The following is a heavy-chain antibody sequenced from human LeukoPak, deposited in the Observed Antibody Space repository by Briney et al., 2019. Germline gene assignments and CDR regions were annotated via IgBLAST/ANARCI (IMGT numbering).Heavy chain of an antibody. CDR3: AKVGAAGTAYYFDY. CDR1: RFTFSSYG. CDR2: IRYDGSKK. V-gene: IGHV3-30*02. Sequence: GGSLRLSCAASRFTFSSYGMHWVRQAPGKGLEWVAFIRYDGSKKHYADSVKGRFTISRDNSKNTVYLQMNSLRTEDTAVYYCAKVGAAGTAYYFDYWGQGTQVTVSS. D-gene: IGHD6-13*01. J-gene: IGHJ4*02.